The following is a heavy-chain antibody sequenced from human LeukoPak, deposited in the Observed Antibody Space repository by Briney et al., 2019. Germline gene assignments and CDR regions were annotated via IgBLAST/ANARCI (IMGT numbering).Heavy chain of an antibody. J-gene: IGHJ4*02. CDR2: ISGSGGST. Sequence: GGSLRLSCAASGFTFSSYAMSWVRQAPGKGLEWVSAISGSGGSTYYADSVKGRFTISRDNSKNTLYLQMNSLRAEDTAVYYCAKAYNVLRFLEWLFENWGQGTLVTVSS. D-gene: IGHD3-3*01. CDR3: AKAYNVLRFLEWLFEN. CDR1: GFTFSSYA. V-gene: IGHV3-23*01.